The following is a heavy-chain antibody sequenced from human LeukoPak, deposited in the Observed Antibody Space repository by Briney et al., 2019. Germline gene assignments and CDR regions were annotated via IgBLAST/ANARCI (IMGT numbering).Heavy chain of an antibody. CDR2: ISSSSSYT. V-gene: IGHV3-11*06. CDR3: AREGGYSHAFDY. Sequence: GGSLRLSCAASGFTFGDYYMGWIRQAPGKGLEWVSHISSSSSYTKYADSVKGRFTISRDNARNSLYLQMNSLRAEDTAVYYCAREGGYSHAFDYWGQGTLVTVSS. J-gene: IGHJ4*02. D-gene: IGHD3-22*01. CDR1: GFTFGDYY.